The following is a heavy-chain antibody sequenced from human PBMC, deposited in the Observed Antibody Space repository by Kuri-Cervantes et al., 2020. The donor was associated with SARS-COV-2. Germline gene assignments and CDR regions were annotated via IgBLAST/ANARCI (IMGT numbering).Heavy chain of an antibody. CDR3: ARGYGSGSYSTYYYYYGMDV. V-gene: IGHV4-39*07. CDR1: GGSISSSSDY. J-gene: IGHJ6*02. Sequence: SETLSLTCTISGGSISSSSDYWGWIRQPPGKGLEWIGSIYYSGSTYYNPSLKSRVTTSVDTSKNQFSLKLSSVTAADTAVYYCARGYGSGSYSTYYYYYGMDVWGLGTTVTVSS. D-gene: IGHD3-10*01. CDR2: IYYSGST.